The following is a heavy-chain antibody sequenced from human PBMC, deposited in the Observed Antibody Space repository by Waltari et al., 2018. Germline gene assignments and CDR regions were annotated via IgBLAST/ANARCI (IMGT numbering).Heavy chain of an antibody. D-gene: IGHD1-26*01. Sequence: EVQLVESGGGLVQPGGSLRLSCAASGFTFSSYAMSWVRQAPGKGLEWVSAIRGRGVIKYDADSVKGRFHMSRDNSKNTLYLQMNSLRAEDTAVYYCAKGGAGAMGGINAFDIWGQGTMVTVSS. J-gene: IGHJ3*02. CDR2: IRGRGVIK. V-gene: IGHV3-23*04. CDR3: AKGGAGAMGGINAFDI. CDR1: GFTFSSYA.